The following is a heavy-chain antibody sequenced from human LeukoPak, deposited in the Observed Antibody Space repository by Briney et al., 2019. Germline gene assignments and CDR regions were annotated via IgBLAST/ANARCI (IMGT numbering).Heavy chain of an antibody. CDR2: ISSSGSTI. D-gene: IGHD3-22*01. CDR3: ARARDSSGYYGVYFDY. Sequence: QPGGSLRLSCAASGFTFSSYEMNWVRQAPGKGLEWVSYISSSGSTIYYSDSVKGRFTISRDNAKNSLYLQMNSLRAEDTAVYYCARARDSSGYYGVYFDYWGQGTMLTVSS. CDR1: GFTFSSYE. V-gene: IGHV3-48*03. J-gene: IGHJ4*02.